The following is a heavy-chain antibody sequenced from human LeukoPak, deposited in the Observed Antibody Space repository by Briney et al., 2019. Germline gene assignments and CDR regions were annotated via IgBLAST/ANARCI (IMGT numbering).Heavy chain of an antibody. CDR1: GGSISSYY. CDR3: ARESRREGYNPAYYYYYYMDV. J-gene: IGHJ6*03. CDR2: AYYIGST. D-gene: IGHD5-24*01. V-gene: IGHV4-59*01. Sequence: SETLSLTCTVSGGSISSYYWSWIRQPPGKGLEWIGYAYYIGSTNYNPSLKSRVTTSVDTSKNQFSLRLSSVTSAATAVYYCARESRREGYNPAYYYYYYMDVWGKGTTVTVSS.